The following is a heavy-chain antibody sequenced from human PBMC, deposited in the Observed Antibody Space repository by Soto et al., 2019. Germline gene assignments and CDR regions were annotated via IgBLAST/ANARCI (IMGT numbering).Heavy chain of an antibody. Sequence: QVQLVQSGAEVKKPGASVKVSCKASGYTFTSYAMHWVRQAPGQRLEWMGWINAGNGNTKYSQQFQGRVTITRDTAASTAYMELSSLRSEDTAVYYCAREGFLIYYGFWGQGPLVTVSS. J-gene: IGHJ4*02. V-gene: IGHV1-3*01. CDR3: AREGFLIYYGF. CDR2: INAGNGNT. CDR1: GYTFTSYA. D-gene: IGHD2-8*01.